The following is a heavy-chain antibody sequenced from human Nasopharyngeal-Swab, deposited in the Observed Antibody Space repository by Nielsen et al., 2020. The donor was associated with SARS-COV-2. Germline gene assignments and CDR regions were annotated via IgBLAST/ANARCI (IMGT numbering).Heavy chain of an antibody. CDR2: ISGSGGST. Sequence: GESLKISCAASGFTFSNYAMTWVRQAPGKGLEWVSVISGSGGSTYYADSVKGRFTISRDNSKNTLYLQMDSLRAEDTAVYYCAREGRDGAVSSWGQGTLVTVSS. V-gene: IGHV3-23*01. CDR3: AREGRDGAVSS. D-gene: IGHD5-24*01. J-gene: IGHJ5*02. CDR1: GFTFSNYA.